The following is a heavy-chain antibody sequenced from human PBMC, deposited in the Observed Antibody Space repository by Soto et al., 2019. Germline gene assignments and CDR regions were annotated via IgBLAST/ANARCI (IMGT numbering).Heavy chain of an antibody. Sequence: PSETLSLTCTVSGGSISTGGYYWNWIRQHPGKGLEWIGYFYYSGSTYYNPSLKSRVTISVNTSKNQFSLKLSSVTAADTAVYYCARDQNDNYYYYGMDVWGQGTTVTVSS. J-gene: IGHJ6*02. CDR1: GGSISTGGYY. CDR2: FYYSGST. D-gene: IGHD3-9*01. V-gene: IGHV4-31*03. CDR3: ARDQNDNYYYYGMDV.